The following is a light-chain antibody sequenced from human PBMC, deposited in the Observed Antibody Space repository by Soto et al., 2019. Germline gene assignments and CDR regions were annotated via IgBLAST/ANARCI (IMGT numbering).Light chain of an antibody. CDR3: SSYTSSTAYV. CDR1: SSDVGGYNY. CDR2: EVG. J-gene: IGLJ1*01. V-gene: IGLV2-14*01. Sequence: QSALTQPASVSGSPGQSITISCTGTSSDVGGYNYVSWYQLHPGKAPKLMVYEVGNRPSGVSNRFSGSKSGNTASLTISGLQAEDEAGYYCSSYTSSTAYVFGTGTKVTVL.